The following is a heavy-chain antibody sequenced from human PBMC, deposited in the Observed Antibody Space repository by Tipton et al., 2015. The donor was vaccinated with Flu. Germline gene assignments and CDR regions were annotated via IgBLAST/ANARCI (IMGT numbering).Heavy chain of an antibody. Sequence: TLSLTCTVSGGSISSYYWSWIRQPAGKGREWIGRIYTRGGTNYTPSVKSRVTISVVTSKNQFSLKLSPVTAADTAVYYCARDRKLWGVDYWGQGTLVTVSS. CDR3: ARDRKLWGVDY. D-gene: IGHD3-16*01. J-gene: IGHJ4*02. V-gene: IGHV4-4*07. CDR1: GGSISSYY. CDR2: IYTRGGT.